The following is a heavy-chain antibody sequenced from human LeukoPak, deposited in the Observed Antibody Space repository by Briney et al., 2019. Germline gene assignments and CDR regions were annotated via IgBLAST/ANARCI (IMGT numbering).Heavy chain of an antibody. V-gene: IGHV3-23*01. Sequence: GGSLRLSCAASGFTFSSYAMSWVRQAPGKGLEWVSAISGSGGSTYYADSVKGRFTISRDNSKNTLHLQMNSLRAEDTAVYYCAKSYSYILWFGDFWGQGTLVTVSS. CDR2: ISGSGGST. D-gene: IGHD3-10*01. J-gene: IGHJ4*02. CDR3: AKSYSYILWFGDF. CDR1: GFTFSSYA.